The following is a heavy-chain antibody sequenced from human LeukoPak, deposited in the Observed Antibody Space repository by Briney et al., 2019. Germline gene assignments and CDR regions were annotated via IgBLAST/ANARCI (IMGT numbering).Heavy chain of an antibody. CDR2: INPSGGSR. D-gene: IGHD2-15*01. CDR1: GYSFTSYY. CDR3: ARGRGYCSGGSCYSGVLGDYSRGYFDF. J-gene: IGHJ4*02. Sequence: ASVTVSCKASGYSFTSYYIHWVRQAPGQGLEWMGIINPSGGSRTYAQKFQGRVTMTRDTSTSTVYMELSSLRSEDTAVYYCARGRGYCSGGSCYSGVLGDYSRGYFDFWAQGTLVTVSS. V-gene: IGHV1-46*01.